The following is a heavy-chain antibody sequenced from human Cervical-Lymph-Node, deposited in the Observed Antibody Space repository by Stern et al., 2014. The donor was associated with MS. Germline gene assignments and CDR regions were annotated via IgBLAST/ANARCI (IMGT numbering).Heavy chain of an antibody. V-gene: IGHV4-59*01. CDR2: IDYSGRT. D-gene: IGHD4-17*01. Sequence: QVQLQESGPGLVKPSETLSLTCTVSGGSISTYYWSWIRQPPGKGLEWIGHIDYSGRTNNKLSLQSRLTISLETSKKQFSLKRSSGTAADTAVYYWARKRDPYASDYGGQGSLVTVS. CDR3: ARKRDPYASDY. CDR1: GGSISTYY. J-gene: IGHJ4*02.